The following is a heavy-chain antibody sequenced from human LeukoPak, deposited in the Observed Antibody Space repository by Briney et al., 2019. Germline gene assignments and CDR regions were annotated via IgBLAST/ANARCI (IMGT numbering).Heavy chain of an antibody. CDR3: AKDPRRGVGFVGATFDY. Sequence: GGSLRLSCAASGFTFSSYGTHWVRQAPGKGLEWVSFIRYDGSNEYYADSVRGRFTISRDNSKNTLYLQMNSLRAEDTAVYYCAKDPRRGVGFVGATFDYWGQGTLVSVSS. CDR1: GFTFSSYG. D-gene: IGHD1-26*01. CDR2: IRYDGSNE. V-gene: IGHV3-30*02. J-gene: IGHJ4*02.